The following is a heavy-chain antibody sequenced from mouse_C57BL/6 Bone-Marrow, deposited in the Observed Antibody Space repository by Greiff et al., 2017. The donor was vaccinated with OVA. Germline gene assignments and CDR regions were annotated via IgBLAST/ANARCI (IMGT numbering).Heavy chain of an antibody. D-gene: IGHD1-1*01. CDR3: AHYYGSSYFDY. CDR1: GYTFTSYT. Sequence: QVQLQQPGAELARPGASVKMSCKASGYTFTSYTMHWVKQRPGQGLEWIGYINPSSGYTKYNQKFKDKATLTADKSSSTAYMQLSSLTSEDSAVYYCAHYYGSSYFDYWGQGTTLTVSS. CDR2: INPSSGYT. V-gene: IGHV1-4*01. J-gene: IGHJ2*01.